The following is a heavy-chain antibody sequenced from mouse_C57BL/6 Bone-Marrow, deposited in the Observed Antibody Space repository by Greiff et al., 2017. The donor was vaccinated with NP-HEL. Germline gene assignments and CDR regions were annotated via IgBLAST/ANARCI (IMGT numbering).Heavy chain of an antibody. V-gene: IGHV14-1*01. CDR1: GFNFKDYY. CDR3: TTPYGNNWYFDV. D-gene: IGHD2-1*01. J-gene: IGHJ1*03. Sequence: EVQLLESGAELVRPGASVKLSCTASGFNFKDYYMHWVKQRPGQGLEWIGRIVPEVGDTYYAPKFQGKATLTADTSSNTAYLPLSSLTSEDTADYYCTTPYGNNWYFDVWGTGTTVTVSS. CDR2: IVPEVGDT.